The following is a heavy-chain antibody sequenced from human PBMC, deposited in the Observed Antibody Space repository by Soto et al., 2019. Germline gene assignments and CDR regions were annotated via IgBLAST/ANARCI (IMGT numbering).Heavy chain of an antibody. V-gene: IGHV4-59*08. CDR1: GGSISSYY. CDR3: ARIPESDIVVVPAAPEVWLDP. Sequence: PSETLSLTCTVSGGSISSYYWSWIRQPPGKGLEWIGYIYYSGSTNYNPSLKSRVTISVDTSKNQFSLKLSSVTAADTAVYYCARIPESDIVVVPAAPEVWLDPWGQGTLVTVSS. J-gene: IGHJ5*02. CDR2: IYYSGST. D-gene: IGHD2-2*01.